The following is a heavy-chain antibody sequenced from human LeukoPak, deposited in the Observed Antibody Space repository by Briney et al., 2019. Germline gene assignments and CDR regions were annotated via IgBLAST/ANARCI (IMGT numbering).Heavy chain of an antibody. Sequence: GGSLRLSCAASGFTFSDAWMSWVRQAPGKGLEWVSRIKSKTDGGTTDYAAPVKGRFTISRDDSENTLYLQMNSLKTDDTAVYYCAYQGSLEHCFDYWGQGTLVTVSS. D-gene: IGHD3-3*01. J-gene: IGHJ4*02. CDR3: AYQGSLEHCFDY. CDR2: IKSKTDGGTT. V-gene: IGHV3-15*01. CDR1: GFTFSDAW.